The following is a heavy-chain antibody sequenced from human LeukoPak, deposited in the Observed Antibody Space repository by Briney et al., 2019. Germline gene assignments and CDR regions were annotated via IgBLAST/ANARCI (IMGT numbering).Heavy chain of an antibody. D-gene: IGHD6-19*01. Sequence: PGGSLRLSCAASGFTFSSYGMSWVRQAPGKGLEWVSAITAASSNTFDADSVQGRFTISRDNSKNTLFLQMNSLRAEDTAVYYCAKDHSSGWPYCFPYWGQGTLVTVSS. J-gene: IGHJ4*02. CDR2: ITAASSNT. V-gene: IGHV3-23*01. CDR1: GFTFSSYG. CDR3: AKDHSSGWPYCFPY.